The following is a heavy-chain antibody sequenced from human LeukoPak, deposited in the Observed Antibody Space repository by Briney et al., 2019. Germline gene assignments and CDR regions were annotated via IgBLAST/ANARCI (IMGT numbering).Heavy chain of an antibody. CDR2: IYHSGST. D-gene: IGHD4-23*01. CDR1: GGSISSGGYS. J-gene: IGHJ4*02. CDR3: ARNYGGNSYFDY. V-gene: IGHV4-30-2*01. Sequence: SETLSLTCAVSGGSISSGGYSWSWIRQPPGKGLEWIGYIYHSGSTYYNPSLKSRVTISVDRSKNQFSLKLSSVTAADTAVYYCARNYGGNSYFDYWGQETLVTVSS.